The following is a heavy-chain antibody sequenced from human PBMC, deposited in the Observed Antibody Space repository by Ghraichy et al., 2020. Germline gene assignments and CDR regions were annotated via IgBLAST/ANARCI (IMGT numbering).Heavy chain of an antibody. CDR3: AKEGGRLGEGAFDV. CDR1: EFTFDGYP. J-gene: IGHJ3*01. V-gene: IGHV3-23*01. CDR2: LGADGRST. Sequence: GGSLRLSSAVSEFTFDGYPMTWVHQAPGKGLEWVSTLGADGRSTFYADSVKGRFTISRDKSKRTMYLQMNSLRADDTAVYYCAKEGGRLGEGAFDVWGQGTKVTVSS. D-gene: IGHD3-10*01.